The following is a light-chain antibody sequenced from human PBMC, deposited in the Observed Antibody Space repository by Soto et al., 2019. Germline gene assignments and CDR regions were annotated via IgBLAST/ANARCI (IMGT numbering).Light chain of an antibody. CDR2: DVS. Sequence: QSALTQPPSASGSPGQSVTISCTGTSSDVGGYNYVSWYQQHPGKAPKLMIYDVSKRPSGVSDRFSGSRSGNTASLTISGLQAEDEADYYCSSYTSSSPYVFGTGTQLTVL. CDR1: SSDVGGYNY. V-gene: IGLV2-8*01. CDR3: SSYTSSSPYV. J-gene: IGLJ1*01.